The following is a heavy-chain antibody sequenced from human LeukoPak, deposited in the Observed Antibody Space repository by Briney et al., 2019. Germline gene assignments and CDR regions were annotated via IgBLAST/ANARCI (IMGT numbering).Heavy chain of an antibody. CDR3: ARDKSGYSGSYYDY. V-gene: IGHV1-3*01. Sequence: ASVKVSCKASGYTFTSYAMHWVRQAPGQRLEWMGWINAGNGNTKYSQKFQGRVTMTAETSTSTAYMELRSLRSDDTAVYYCARDKSGYSGSYYDYWGQGTLVTVSS. CDR1: GYTFTSYA. D-gene: IGHD1-26*01. J-gene: IGHJ4*02. CDR2: INAGNGNT.